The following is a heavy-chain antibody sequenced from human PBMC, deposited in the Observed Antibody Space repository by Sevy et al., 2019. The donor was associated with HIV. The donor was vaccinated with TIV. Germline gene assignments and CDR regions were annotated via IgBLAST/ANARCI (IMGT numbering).Heavy chain of an antibody. CDR1: GFSFSSYW. J-gene: IGHJ4*02. CDR2: IKQDESEK. CDR3: ARGNSGSFDY. V-gene: IGHV3-7*03. Sequence: GGSLRLSCAASGFSFSSYWMHWVRQAPGKGLEWVANIKQDESEKYYAASVMGRFTISRDNAKNSVYLQMNSLRPEDTAIYYCARGNSGSFDYWGQGTLVTVSS. D-gene: IGHD3-22*01.